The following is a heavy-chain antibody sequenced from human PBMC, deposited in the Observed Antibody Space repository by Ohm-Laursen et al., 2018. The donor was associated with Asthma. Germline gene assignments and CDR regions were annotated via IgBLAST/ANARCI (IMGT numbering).Heavy chain of an antibody. D-gene: IGHD2-8*02. CDR1: GFTFSRYD. J-gene: IGHJ4*02. CDR3: ARGYCTGGVCYLLDS. Sequence: SLRLSCSASGFTFSRYDMHWVRQASGKGLEWVSAIGTAGETYYPDSVKGRFTISRENAQNSVYLQMNSLRAGDTALYYCARGYCTGGVCYLLDSWGQGTLVTVSS. V-gene: IGHV3-13*01. CDR2: IGTAGET.